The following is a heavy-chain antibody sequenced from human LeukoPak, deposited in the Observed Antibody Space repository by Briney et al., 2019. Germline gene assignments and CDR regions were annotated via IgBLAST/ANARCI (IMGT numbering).Heavy chain of an antibody. CDR3: ARGRGSLLWFGELGYYFDY. CDR2: IYYSGST. J-gene: IGHJ4*02. Sequence: SETLSLTCTVSGGSISSSSYYWGWIRQPPGKGLEWIGSIYYSGSTNYNPSLKSRVTISVDTSKNQFSLKLSSVTAADTAVYYCARGRGSLLWFGELGYYFDYWGQGTLVTVSS. V-gene: IGHV4-39*07. D-gene: IGHD3-10*01. CDR1: GGSISSSSYY.